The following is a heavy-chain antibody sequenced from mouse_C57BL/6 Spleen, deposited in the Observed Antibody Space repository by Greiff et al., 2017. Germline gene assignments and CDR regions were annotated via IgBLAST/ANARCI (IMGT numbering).Heavy chain of an antibody. V-gene: IGHV3-6*01. Sequence: EVKLLESGPGLVKPSPSLSLTCSVTGYSITSCYFWNLMRQFPGNKLEWMGYITYDGSNNYNPSLKNRTSITRDTSENQFFLKLSSVTTEDTATYYCARGPTVVPFDYWGQGTTLTVSS. CDR1: GYSITSCYF. J-gene: IGHJ2*01. CDR2: ITYDGSN. CDR3: ARGPTVVPFDY. D-gene: IGHD1-1*01.